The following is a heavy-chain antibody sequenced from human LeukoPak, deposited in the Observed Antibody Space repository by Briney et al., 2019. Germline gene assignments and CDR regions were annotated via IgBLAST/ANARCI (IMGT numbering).Heavy chain of an antibody. CDR1: GGSISSYY. CDR3: ARESGNYARIIDY. D-gene: IGHD4-11*01. Sequence: SETLSLTCTVSGGSISSYYWSWIRQPPGKGLEWIGYIYYSGSTNYNPSLKSRVTISVDTSKNQLSLKLSSVTAADTAVYYCARESGNYARIIDYWGQGTLVTVSS. V-gene: IGHV4-59*01. J-gene: IGHJ4*02. CDR2: IYYSGST.